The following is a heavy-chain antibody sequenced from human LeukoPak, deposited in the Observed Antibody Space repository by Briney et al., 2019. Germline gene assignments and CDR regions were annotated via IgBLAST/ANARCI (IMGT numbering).Heavy chain of an antibody. D-gene: IGHD6-19*01. CDR2: IYSGGST. CDR1: GFTFSSNY. Sequence: PGGSLRLSCAASGFTFSSNYMSWVRQAPGKGLEWVSVIYSGGSTYYADSVKGRFTISRHNSKNTLYLQMNSLRAEDTAVYYCARAYSSGLVKYFDYWGQGTLVTVSS. V-gene: IGHV3-53*04. J-gene: IGHJ4*02. CDR3: ARAYSSGLVKYFDY.